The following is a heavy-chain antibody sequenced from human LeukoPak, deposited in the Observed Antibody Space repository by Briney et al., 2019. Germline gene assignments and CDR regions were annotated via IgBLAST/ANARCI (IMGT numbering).Heavy chain of an antibody. V-gene: IGHV4-30-4*01. CDR2: IYYSGST. CDR1: GGSIRSGDYY. Sequence: AQTLSLTCTVYGGSIRSGDYYWSWIRQPPGKGLEWIGYIYYSGSTYYNPSLKSRVTISVDTSKNQFSLKLSSVTAADTAVYYCARERGYSSSWYEDYWGQGTLVTVSS. D-gene: IGHD6-13*01. J-gene: IGHJ4*02. CDR3: ARERGYSSSWYEDY.